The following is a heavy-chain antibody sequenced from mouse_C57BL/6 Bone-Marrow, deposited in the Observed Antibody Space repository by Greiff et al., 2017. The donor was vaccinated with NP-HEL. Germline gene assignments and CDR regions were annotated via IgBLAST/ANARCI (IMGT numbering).Heavy chain of an antibody. D-gene: IGHD2-1*01. CDR3: AKKEGNYWYFDV. J-gene: IGHJ1*03. Sequence: QVQLKESGPGLVQPSQSLSITCTVSGFSLTSYGVHWVRQSPGKGLEWLGVIWRGGSTDYNSAFMSRLSITKDTYKSQVFFKMNSLQADDTAIYYCAKKEGNYWYFDVWGTGTTVTVSS. CDR2: IWRGGST. CDR1: GFSLTSYG. V-gene: IGHV2-5*01.